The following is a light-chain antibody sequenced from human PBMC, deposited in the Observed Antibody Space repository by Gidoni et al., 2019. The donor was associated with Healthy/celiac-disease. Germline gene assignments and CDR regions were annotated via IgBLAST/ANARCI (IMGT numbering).Light chain of an antibody. V-gene: IGKV1-9*01. CDR1: QGISSY. CDR3: QQLNSYLSIT. J-gene: IGKJ5*01. CDR2: DAS. Sequence: DIQLTQSPSFLSASVGDRVAITCRASQGISSYFALYKQKPGKAPKLLIYDASTLQSGGPSRFSGSGSGTEFALTISSLQPEDFATDYCQQLNSYLSITFGQGTRLEIK.